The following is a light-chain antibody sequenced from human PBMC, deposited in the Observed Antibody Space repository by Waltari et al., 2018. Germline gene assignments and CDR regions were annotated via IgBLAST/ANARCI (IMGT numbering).Light chain of an antibody. Sequence: DIQTTQSPSSLSASVGDRVTITCRASQGFRNDLAWYQQKPGKAPQRLIYIASSLDGDVPSRFSGSGSGTEFTLTIAGLQPEDFATYYCLQHNVYPLTFGGGTKVEIK. CDR3: LQHNVYPLT. J-gene: IGKJ4*01. CDR1: QGFRND. CDR2: IAS. V-gene: IGKV1-17*01.